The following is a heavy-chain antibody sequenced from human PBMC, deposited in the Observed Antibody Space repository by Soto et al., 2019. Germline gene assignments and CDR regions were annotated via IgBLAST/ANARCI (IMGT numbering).Heavy chain of an antibody. Sequence: QVQLVQSGAELKTPGSSVKVSCKASGGTFSKYAISWVRQAPGQGLEWLGGIIPMFGTPNYAQKFQGRVTISADESTTTAYLELSSLRSADTAVYFCARPLRDRNFSHGLAVWGQGTTVTVSS. CDR3: ARPLRDRNFSHGLAV. CDR2: IIPMFGTP. J-gene: IGHJ6*02. CDR1: GGTFSKYA. V-gene: IGHV1-69*01. D-gene: IGHD3-22*01.